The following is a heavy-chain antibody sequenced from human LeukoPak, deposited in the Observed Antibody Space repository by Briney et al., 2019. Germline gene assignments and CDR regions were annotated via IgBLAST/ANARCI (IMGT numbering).Heavy chain of an antibody. D-gene: IGHD1-26*01. V-gene: IGHV3-7*01. CDR1: GFTFSRFW. Sequence: GGSLGLSCAASGFTFSRFWMSWVRQAPGKGLEWVANIKQDGRETYYVDSVKGRFTISRDNAKNSLYLQMNSLRAEDSAVYYCARDEWELPLGYWGQGILVTVSS. CDR2: IKQDGRET. J-gene: IGHJ4*02. CDR3: ARDEWELPLGY.